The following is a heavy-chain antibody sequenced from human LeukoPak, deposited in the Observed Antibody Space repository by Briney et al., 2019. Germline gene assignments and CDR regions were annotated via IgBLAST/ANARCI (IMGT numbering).Heavy chain of an antibody. CDR2: ISGSGGSK. V-gene: IGHV3-23*01. CDR3: AKDYYDSSGYYRNDY. Sequence: GGSLRLSCAAYGFTFSSYAMSWVRQAPGKGLEWVSAISGSGGSKYYADSVKGRFTISRDNSKNTLYLQMNSLRAEDTAVYYCAKDYYDSSGYYRNDYWGQGTLVTVSS. J-gene: IGHJ4*02. D-gene: IGHD3-22*01. CDR1: GFTFSSYA.